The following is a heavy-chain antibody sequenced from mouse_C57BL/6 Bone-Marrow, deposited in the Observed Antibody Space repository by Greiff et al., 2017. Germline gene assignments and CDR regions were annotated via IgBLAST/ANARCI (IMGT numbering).Heavy chain of an antibody. CDR1: GYTFTSYG. Sequence: VQLQESGAELARPGASVKLSCKASGYTFTSYGISWVKQRTGQGLEWIGEIYPRSGNTYYNEKFKGKATLTADKSSSTEYMELRSLTSEDSAVYFCARDGDWAYFDYWGQGTNLTVSS. D-gene: IGHD2-13*01. CDR2: IYPRSGNT. CDR3: ARDGDWAYFDY. V-gene: IGHV1-81*01. J-gene: IGHJ2*01.